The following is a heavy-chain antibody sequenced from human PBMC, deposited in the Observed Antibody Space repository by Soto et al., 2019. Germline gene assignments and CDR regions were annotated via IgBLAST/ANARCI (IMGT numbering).Heavy chain of an antibody. J-gene: IGHJ6*02. Sequence: PSETLSLTCTVSGGSISSSSYYWGWIRQPPGKGLEWIGSIYYSGSTYYNPSLKSRVTISVDTSKNQFSLKLSSVTAADTAVYYCATEGTTFNFYYYYYGMDVWGQGTTVIVSS. CDR1: GGSISSSSYY. D-gene: IGHD1-7*01. V-gene: IGHV4-39*01. CDR3: ATEGTTFNFYYYYYGMDV. CDR2: IYYSGST.